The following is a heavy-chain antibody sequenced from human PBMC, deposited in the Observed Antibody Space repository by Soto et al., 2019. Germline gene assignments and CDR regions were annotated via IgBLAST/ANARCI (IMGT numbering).Heavy chain of an antibody. Sequence: QVQLVQSGAEVKKPGSSVKVSCKASGGTFSSYAISWVRQAPGQGLEWMGGIIPIFGTANYAQKFQGRVTITADESTSTAYMELSSLRSEDTAVYYCARDVVVVTAIPPRAFDIWGQGTMVTVSS. CDR1: GGTFSSYA. V-gene: IGHV1-69*01. D-gene: IGHD2-21*02. CDR2: IIPIFGTA. J-gene: IGHJ3*02. CDR3: ARDVVVVTAIPPRAFDI.